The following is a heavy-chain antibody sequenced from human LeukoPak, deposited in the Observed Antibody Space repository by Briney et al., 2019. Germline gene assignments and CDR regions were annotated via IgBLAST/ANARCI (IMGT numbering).Heavy chain of an antibody. CDR1: GFTFSTYS. J-gene: IGHJ4*02. V-gene: IGHV3-48*01. D-gene: IGHD3-22*01. CDR3: ARGSTYYDSSGQVPFVY. Sequence: QAGGSLRLSCAASGFTFSTYSMNWARQAPGKGLEWVSYISSSSSTIYYADSVKGRFTISRDNAKNSLYLQMNSLRAEDTAVYYCARGSTYYDSSGQVPFVYWGQGTLVTVSS. CDR2: ISSSSSTI.